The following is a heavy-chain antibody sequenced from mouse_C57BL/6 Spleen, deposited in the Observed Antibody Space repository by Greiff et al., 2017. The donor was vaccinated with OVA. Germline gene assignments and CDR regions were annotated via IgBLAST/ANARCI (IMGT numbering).Heavy chain of an antibody. CDR2: IWSDGST. V-gene: IGHV2-6-1*01. D-gene: IGHD2-4*01. CDR3: ARQGLYDYDWYFDV. J-gene: IGHJ1*03. Sequence: QVHVKQSGPGLVAPSQSLSITCTVSGFSLTSYGVHWVRQPPGKGLEWLVVIWSDGSTTYNSALKSRLSISKDNSKSQVFLKMNSLQTDDTAMYYCARQGLYDYDWYFDVWGTGTTVTVSS. CDR1: GFSLTSYG.